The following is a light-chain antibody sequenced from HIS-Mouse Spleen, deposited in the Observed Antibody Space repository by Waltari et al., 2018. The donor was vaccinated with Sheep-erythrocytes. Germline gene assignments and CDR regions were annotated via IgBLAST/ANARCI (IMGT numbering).Light chain of an antibody. CDR2: DAS. J-gene: IGKJ1*01. Sequence: AIQLTQSPSSLSASVGDRVTITCRASQGISSALAWYQQKPGKAPKLLIYDASSLESGVPSRFSGSGTGTDFTLTISSLQSEDFATYYCQQYYSYPPTFGQGTKVEIK. CDR3: QQYYSYPPT. V-gene: IGKV1-13*02. CDR1: QGISSA.